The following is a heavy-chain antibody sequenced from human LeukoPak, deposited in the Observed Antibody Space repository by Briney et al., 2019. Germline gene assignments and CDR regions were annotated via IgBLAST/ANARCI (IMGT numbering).Heavy chain of an antibody. CDR2: FDPEDGET. V-gene: IGHV1-24*01. CDR1: GYTFTNYG. D-gene: IGHD6-13*01. J-gene: IGHJ4*02. CDR3: ATDDGIAAAGTGAN. Sequence: GASVKVSCKTSGYTFTNYGINWVRQAPGQGLEWMGGFDPEDGETIYAQKFQGRVTMTEDTSTDTAYMELSSLRSEDTAVYYCATDDGIAAAGTGANWGQGTLVTVSS.